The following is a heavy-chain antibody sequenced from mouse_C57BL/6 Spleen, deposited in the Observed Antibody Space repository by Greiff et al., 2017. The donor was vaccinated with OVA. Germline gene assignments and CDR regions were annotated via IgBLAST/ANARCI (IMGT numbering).Heavy chain of an antibody. Sequence: EVQLQQSGPELVKPGASVKISCKASGYSFTGYYMNWVKQSPEKSLEWIGEINPSTGGTTYNQKFKAKATLTVDKSSSTAYMQLKSLTSEDSAVYYCARQLQEYFDYWGQGTTLTVSS. J-gene: IGHJ2*01. CDR3: ARQLQEYFDY. D-gene: IGHD2-1*01. CDR1: GYSFTGYY. V-gene: IGHV1-42*01. CDR2: INPSTGGT.